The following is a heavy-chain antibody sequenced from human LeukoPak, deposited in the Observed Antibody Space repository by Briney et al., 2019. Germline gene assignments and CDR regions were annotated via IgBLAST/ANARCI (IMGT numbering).Heavy chain of an antibody. CDR3: ARDSGSYYPEYFQY. Sequence: GGSLRLSCAASGFTFSSYEMNWVRQAPGKGLEWVSYISSSGNTIYYADSVKGRFTISRDNAKKSLYLQMNSLRAEDTAVYYCARDSGSYYPEYFQYWGQGTLVTVSS. V-gene: IGHV3-48*03. CDR2: ISSSGNTI. J-gene: IGHJ1*01. CDR1: GFTFSSYE. D-gene: IGHD1-26*01.